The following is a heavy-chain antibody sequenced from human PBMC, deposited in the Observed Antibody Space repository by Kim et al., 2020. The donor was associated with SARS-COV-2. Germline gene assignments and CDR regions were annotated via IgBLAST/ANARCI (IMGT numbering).Heavy chain of an antibody. D-gene: IGHD6-19*01. Sequence: GGSLRLSCAASGFTFSSYGMHWVRQAPGKGLEWVAVIWYDGSNKYYADSVKGRFTISRDNSKNTLYLQMNSLRAEDTAVYYCARGFGLVRRYYFDYWGQGTLVTVSS. J-gene: IGHJ4*02. V-gene: IGHV3-33*01. CDR2: IWYDGSNK. CDR3: ARGFGLVRRYYFDY. CDR1: GFTFSSYG.